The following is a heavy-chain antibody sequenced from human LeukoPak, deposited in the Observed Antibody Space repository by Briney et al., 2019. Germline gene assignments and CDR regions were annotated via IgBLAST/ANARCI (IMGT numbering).Heavy chain of an antibody. CDR1: GYTFTSYG. J-gene: IGHJ6*03. CDR3: ATAPDTAMGPYYYYYMDV. Sequence: ASVKVSCKASGYTFTSYGISWVRQAPGQGLEWMGWISAYNGNTNYAQKLQGRVTMTTDTSTSTAYMELRSLRSDDTAVNYCATAPDTAMGPYYYYYMDVRGKGTTVTVSS. V-gene: IGHV1-18*01. CDR2: ISAYNGNT. D-gene: IGHD5-18*01.